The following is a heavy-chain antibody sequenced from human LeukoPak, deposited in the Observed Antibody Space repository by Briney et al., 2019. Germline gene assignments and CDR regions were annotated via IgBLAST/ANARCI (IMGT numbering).Heavy chain of an antibody. Sequence: GGSLRLSCAASAFTFSNYWMNWVRQAPGKGLVWVSRLSSDGRDPSYADSVQGRFTISRDNAKNTLYMQMNSLRAEDTAVYYCARGVYEEDVNYWGQGTLVTVSS. CDR2: LSSDGRDP. J-gene: IGHJ4*02. V-gene: IGHV3-74*01. CDR3: ARGVYEEDVNY. CDR1: AFTFSNYW. D-gene: IGHD6-13*01.